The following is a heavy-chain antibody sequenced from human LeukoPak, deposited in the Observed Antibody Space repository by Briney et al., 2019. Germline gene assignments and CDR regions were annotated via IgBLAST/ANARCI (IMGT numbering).Heavy chain of an antibody. CDR1: GGSISSYY. J-gene: IGHJ4*02. Sequence: SETLSLTCTVSGGSISSYYWSWIRQPAGKGLEWIGRIYTSGSTNYNPSLKSRVTISVDTSKNQFSLKLSSVTAADTAVYYCARRRYYGSGRSGVDYWGQGTLVTVSS. CDR2: IYTSGST. D-gene: IGHD3-10*01. CDR3: ARRRYYGSGRSGVDY. V-gene: IGHV4-4*07.